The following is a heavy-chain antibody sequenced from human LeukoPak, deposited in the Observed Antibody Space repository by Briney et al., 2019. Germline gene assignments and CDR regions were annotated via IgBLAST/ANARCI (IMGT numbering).Heavy chain of an antibody. D-gene: IGHD1-26*01. J-gene: IGHJ4*02. CDR2: IYSDNT. V-gene: IGHV3-53*01. Sequence: PGGSLRLSCTVSGFTVSSNSMSWVRQAPGKGLEWVSFIYSDNTHYSDSVTGRFTISRDNAKNSLYLQMNSLRAEDTALYYCARDHGGSLFDYWGQGTLVTVSS. CDR1: GFTVSSNS. CDR3: ARDHGGSLFDY.